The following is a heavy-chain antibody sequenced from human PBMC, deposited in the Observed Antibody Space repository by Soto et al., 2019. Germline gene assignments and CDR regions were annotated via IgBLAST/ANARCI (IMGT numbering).Heavy chain of an antibody. D-gene: IGHD3-22*01. CDR1: GGSISSGGYY. J-gene: IGHJ4*02. CDR2: IYYSGST. Sequence: SETVSLTCTVSGGSISSGGYYWSWIRQHPGKGLEWIGYIYYSGSTYYNPSLKSRVTISVDTSKNQFSLKLSSVTAADTAVYYCARGGYYDSSGYYGYWGQGTLVTVSS. V-gene: IGHV4-31*03. CDR3: ARGGYYDSSGYYGY.